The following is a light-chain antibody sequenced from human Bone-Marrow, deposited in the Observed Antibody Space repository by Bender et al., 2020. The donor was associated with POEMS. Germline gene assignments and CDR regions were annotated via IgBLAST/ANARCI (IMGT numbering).Light chain of an antibody. CDR2: VNSDGSH. Sequence: QLVLTQSPSASASLGASVTLTCTLSSGHKKYAIAWHQQQPEKGPRYLMKVNSDGSHTMGDGIPDRFSGSSSGAERYLTISSLQSEDEADYYCQTLGTGIRVFGGGTKLTVL. CDR1: SGHKKYA. V-gene: IGLV4-69*01. J-gene: IGLJ3*02. CDR3: QTLGTGIRV.